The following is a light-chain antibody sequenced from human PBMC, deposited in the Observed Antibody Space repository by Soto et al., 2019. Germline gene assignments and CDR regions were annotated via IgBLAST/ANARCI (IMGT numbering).Light chain of an antibody. Sequence: EVVMQQSPATLSVSPGESATLACKASQSVSRNVAWYQHKPGEAPRLLIYAASTRATGVPARFSGSGSGTDLSLTITNLQSEDFAVDYCQQYGHWTRTFGQGNKLEVK. J-gene: IGKJ2*02. CDR2: AAS. CDR3: QQYGHWTRT. V-gene: IGKV3-15*01. CDR1: QSVSRN.